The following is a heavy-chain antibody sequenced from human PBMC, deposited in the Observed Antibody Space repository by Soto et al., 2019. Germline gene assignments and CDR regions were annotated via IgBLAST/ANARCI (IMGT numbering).Heavy chain of an antibody. Sequence: QVQPQLWGPGLLKPSETLSLNCGVFNLYVREYFWTWIRQPPGKGLEWLGEITRSGSTHYNPSLTRRLPLSLHTSKNHFSPRLTPVTAADTAIYSCATGDDLDYRGQGALVTVSS. D-gene: IGHD3-3*01. V-gene: IGHV4-34*02. CDR2: ITRSGST. J-gene: IGHJ4*02. CDR3: ATGDDLDY. CDR1: NLYVREYF.